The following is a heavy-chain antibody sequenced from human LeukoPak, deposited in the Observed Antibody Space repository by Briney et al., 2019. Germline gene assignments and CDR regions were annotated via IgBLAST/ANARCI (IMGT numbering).Heavy chain of an antibody. CDR2: IYYSGST. Sequence: PSETLSLTCTVSGGSISSSSYYWGWIRQPPGKGLEWIGSIYYSGSTYYNPSLKSRVTISVDTSKNQFSLKLSSVTAADTAVYYCARYAEPADFWSGYQYYFDYWGQGTLVTVSS. V-gene: IGHV4-39*07. CDR3: ARYAEPADFWSGYQYYFDY. CDR1: GGSISSSSYY. J-gene: IGHJ4*02. D-gene: IGHD3-3*01.